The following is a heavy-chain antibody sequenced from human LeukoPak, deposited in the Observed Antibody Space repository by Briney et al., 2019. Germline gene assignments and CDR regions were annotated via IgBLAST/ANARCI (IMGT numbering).Heavy chain of an antibody. D-gene: IGHD4-17*01. CDR3: ARGGYGDSHFDY. V-gene: IGHV1-46*01. CDR2: INPSGGST. Sequence: GASVKVSCKASGYTFTGYYMHWVGQAPGQGLEWMGIINPSGGSTSYAQKFQGRVTMTRDMSTSTVYMELSSLRSEDTAVYYCARGGYGDSHFDYWGQGTLVTVSS. J-gene: IGHJ4*02. CDR1: GYTFTGYY.